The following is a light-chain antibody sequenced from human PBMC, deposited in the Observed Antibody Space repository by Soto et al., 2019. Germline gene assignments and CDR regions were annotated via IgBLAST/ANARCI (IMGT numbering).Light chain of an antibody. CDR2: RNN. J-gene: IGLJ2*01. V-gene: IGLV1-47*01. CDR1: SSNIGSNY. Sequence: QSVLTQPPSASGTPGQRVTISCSGSSSNIGSNYVYWYQQLPGTAPKLLIYRNNQRPSGVPDRFSGSKSGTSASLAISGLRSEDEADYYCAAWDDSLSRVVFGGGTKLTV. CDR3: AAWDDSLSRVV.